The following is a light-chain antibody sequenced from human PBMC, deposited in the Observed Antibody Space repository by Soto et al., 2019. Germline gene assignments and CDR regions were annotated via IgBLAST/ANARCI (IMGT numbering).Light chain of an antibody. Sequence: EIVLTQSPGTLSLSPGDRATLSCRASQSFSSSSLAWYQQKPGQAPRLLIYGASSRATGIPDRFSGSGSGKDFTLTISSLEPGDFAVYYCQQYNNWPRTLGQGTKVDIK. CDR2: GAS. V-gene: IGKV3-20*01. J-gene: IGKJ1*01. CDR1: QSFSSSS. CDR3: QQYNNWPRT.